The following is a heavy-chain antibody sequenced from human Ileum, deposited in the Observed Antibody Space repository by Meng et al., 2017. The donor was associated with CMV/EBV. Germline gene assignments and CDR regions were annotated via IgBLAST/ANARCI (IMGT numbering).Heavy chain of an antibody. CDR3: AKSFGCSGTPCSKTWGFYYYAMDV. Sequence: GESLKISCTASGFNFSSNALHWVRQTPGKGLEWVAVISYDASNKYYADPVKGRFTISRDNSKNTLYLQMNSLRAEDTALYYCAKSFGCSGTPCSKTWGFYYYAMDVWGQGTMVTVSS. V-gene: IGHV3-30-3*02. D-gene: IGHD2-2*01. J-gene: IGHJ6*02. CDR2: ISYDASNK. CDR1: GFNFSSNA.